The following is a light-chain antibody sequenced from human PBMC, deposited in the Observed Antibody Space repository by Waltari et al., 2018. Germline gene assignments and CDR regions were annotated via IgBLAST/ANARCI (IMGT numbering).Light chain of an antibody. J-gene: IGLJ1*01. CDR3: SAWDSSLSAYI. CDR1: RSQMGKGY. V-gene: IGLV1-51*02. CDR2: QGS. Sequence: QSVLTQPPSVYAAPGQGVTIPCSGSRSQMGKGYVTWYQQVPGTAPKLLIYQGSKRPSGVSDRFSGSKSGSSASLAITGLQTGDEADYFCSAWDSSLSAYIFGAGTRLTVL.